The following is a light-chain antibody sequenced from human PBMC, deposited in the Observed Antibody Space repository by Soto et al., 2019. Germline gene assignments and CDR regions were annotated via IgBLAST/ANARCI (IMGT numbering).Light chain of an antibody. CDR1: NFNIGSHT. CDR3: SVWDDSLKGWV. V-gene: IGLV1-44*01. CDR2: NNN. J-gene: IGLJ3*02. Sequence: QSVLTQPPSASGTPGQRVTISCSGSNFNIGSHTVNWYQQLPGTAPKLLMHNNNQRPSGVPDRFSCSKSGTSASLAISGLQSEDEADYSCSVWDDSLKGWVFGGGTKLTVL.